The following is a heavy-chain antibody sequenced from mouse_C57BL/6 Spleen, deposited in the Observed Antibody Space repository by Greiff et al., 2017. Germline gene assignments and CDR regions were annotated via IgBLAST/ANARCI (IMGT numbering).Heavy chain of an antibody. CDR2: IDPENGDT. D-gene: IGHD1-1*01. Sequence: EVQLVESGAELVRPGASVKLSCTASGFNIKDDYMHWVKQRPEQGLEWIGWIDPENGDTEYASKFQGKATITADTSSNTAYLQLSSLTSEDTAVYYCTTKGYGSSYGYFDVWGTGTTVTVSS. V-gene: IGHV14-4*01. CDR1: GFNIKDDY. CDR3: TTKGYGSSYGYFDV. J-gene: IGHJ1*03.